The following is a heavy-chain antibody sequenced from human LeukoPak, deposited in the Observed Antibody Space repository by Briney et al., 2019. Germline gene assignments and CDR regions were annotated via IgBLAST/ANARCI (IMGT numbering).Heavy chain of an antibody. CDR2: IISSRSDR. D-gene: IGHD2-21*01. CDR1: GCTLSSYS. Sequence: GGSLRLSCAASGCTLSSYSMNWVRHAPGKGMEWVSSIISSRSDRYYADSVKGRSTISRDNPKNSLYLQMNSLRAEDTAVYYCASDEISRWWLETRLFDYWRQGTLVTVSS. CDR3: ASDEISRWWLETRLFDY. J-gene: IGHJ4*02. V-gene: IGHV3-21*01.